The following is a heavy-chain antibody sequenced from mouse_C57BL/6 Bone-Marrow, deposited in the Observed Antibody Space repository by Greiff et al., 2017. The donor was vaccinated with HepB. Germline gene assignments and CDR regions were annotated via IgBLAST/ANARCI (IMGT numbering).Heavy chain of an antibody. CDR1: GFNIKNTY. Sequence: EVQGVESVAELVRPGASVKLSCTASGFNIKNTYMHWVKQRPEQGLEWIGRIDPANGNTKYAPKFQGKATITADTSSNTAYLQLSSLTSEDTAIYYCARERYYGLAWFAYWGQGTLVTVSA. V-gene: IGHV14-3*01. CDR2: IDPANGNT. CDR3: ARERYYGLAWFAY. D-gene: IGHD2-2*01. J-gene: IGHJ3*01.